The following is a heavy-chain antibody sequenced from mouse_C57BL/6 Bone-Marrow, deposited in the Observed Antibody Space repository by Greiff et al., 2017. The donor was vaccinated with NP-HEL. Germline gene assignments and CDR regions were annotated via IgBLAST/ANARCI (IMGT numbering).Heavy chain of an antibody. V-gene: IGHV1-82*01. D-gene: IGHD2-4*01. CDR1: GYAFSSSW. J-gene: IGHJ2*01. CDR3: AREGRLRRPFDY. CDR2: IYPGDGDT. Sequence: QVQLQQSGPELVKPGASVKISCKASGYAFSSSWMNWVKQRPGKGLEWIGGIYPGDGDTNYNGKFKGKATLTADKSSSTAYMQLSSLTSEDSAVYFCAREGRLRRPFDYWGQGTTLTVSS.